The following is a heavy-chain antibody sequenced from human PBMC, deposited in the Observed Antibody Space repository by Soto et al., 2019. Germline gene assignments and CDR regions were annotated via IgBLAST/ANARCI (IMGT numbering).Heavy chain of an antibody. J-gene: IGHJ1*01. CDR2: ISAYNGST. CDR3: ARALYCSDGTCYHPGFFRH. CDR1: GYTFTGYG. D-gene: IGHD2-15*01. V-gene: IGHV1-18*01. Sequence: QVQLVQSRAEVKKPGASVKVSCKTSGYTFTGYGVSWVRQAPGQGLEWLGWISAYNGSTNYAQRFQGRATMTTDTSTTTVYMELRSLRSDDTAIYYCARALYCSDGTCYHPGFFRHWGQGTLVTVSS.